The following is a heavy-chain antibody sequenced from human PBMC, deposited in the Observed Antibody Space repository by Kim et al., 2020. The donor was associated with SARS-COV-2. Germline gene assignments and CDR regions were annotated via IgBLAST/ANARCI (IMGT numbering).Heavy chain of an antibody. CDR1: GFTFGDYA. V-gene: IGHV3-49*03. CDR2: IRSKAYGGTT. D-gene: IGHD3-10*01. CDR3: TRVPAGYYGSGSYYNAPYRRRYAAV. Sequence: GGSLRLSCTASGFTFGDYAMSWFRQAPGKGLEWVGFIRSKAYGGTTEYAASVKGRFTISRDDSKSIAYLQMNSLKTEDTAVYYCTRVPAGYYGSGSYYNAPYRRRYAAVWGQGTTVTVSS. J-gene: IGHJ6*02.